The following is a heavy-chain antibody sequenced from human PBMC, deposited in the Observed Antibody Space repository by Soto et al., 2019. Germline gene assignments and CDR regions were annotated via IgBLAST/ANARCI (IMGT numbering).Heavy chain of an antibody. Sequence: GPTLVNPTQTLTLPGNFSGLPLSTSGMCVSWIRQPPGQALEWLALIDCDDNKYYSTSLKTRLTISKDTSKNQVVLTMTNMDPVDTATYYCTRAPGYSTSWFDYWGQGTLVTVSS. CDR2: IDCDDNK. CDR1: GLPLSTSGMC. V-gene: IGHV2-70*01. J-gene: IGHJ4*02. D-gene: IGHD6-13*01. CDR3: TRAPGYSTSWFDY.